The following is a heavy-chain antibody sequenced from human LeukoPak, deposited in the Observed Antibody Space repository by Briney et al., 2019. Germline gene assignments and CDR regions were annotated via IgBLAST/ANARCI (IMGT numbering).Heavy chain of an antibody. Sequence: GGSLRLSCAASGLSFDNYAMNWVRQAPGKGLEWVSAISSRSAGTYYADSVKGRFTISRDNSKNTLYLQMNSLRAEDTAVYYCAKVGGSSWYTVDYWGQGTLVTVSS. CDR1: GLSFDNYA. D-gene: IGHD6-13*01. J-gene: IGHJ4*02. CDR2: ISSRSAGT. V-gene: IGHV3-23*01. CDR3: AKVGGSSWYTVDY.